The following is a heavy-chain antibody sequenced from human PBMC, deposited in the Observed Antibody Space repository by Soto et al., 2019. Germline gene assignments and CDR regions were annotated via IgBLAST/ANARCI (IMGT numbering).Heavy chain of an antibody. CDR1: GGSISSSSYY. CDR3: ARQDKCYDSSGGFDY. Sequence: SETLSLTCTVSGGSISSSSYYWGWIRQPPGKGLEWIGSIYYSGSTYYNPSLKSRVTISVDTSKNQFSLKLSSVAAADTAVYYCARQDKCYDSSGGFDYWGQGTLVTVSS. D-gene: IGHD3-22*01. CDR2: IYYSGST. V-gene: IGHV4-39*01. J-gene: IGHJ4*02.